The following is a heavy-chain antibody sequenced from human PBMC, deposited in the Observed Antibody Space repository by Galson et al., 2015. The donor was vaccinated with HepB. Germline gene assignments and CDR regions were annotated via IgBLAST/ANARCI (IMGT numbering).Heavy chain of an antibody. D-gene: IGHD6-19*01. CDR3: AKDPYLYSALAGTMADFDY. J-gene: IGHJ4*02. Sequence: SLRLSCAASGFTFSNYGMHWVRQAPGKGLEWVAVISYDGSNKYYADSVKGRFTIPRDNSKNTLYLQMNSLRAEDTALYYCAKDPYLYSALAGTMADFDYWGQGTLVTVSS. V-gene: IGHV3-30*18. CDR1: GFTFSNYG. CDR2: ISYDGSNK.